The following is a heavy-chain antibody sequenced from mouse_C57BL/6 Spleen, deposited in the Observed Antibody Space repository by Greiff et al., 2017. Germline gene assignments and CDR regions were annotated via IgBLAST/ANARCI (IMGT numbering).Heavy chain of an antibody. CDR1: GFTFSSYG. J-gene: IGHJ1*03. Sequence: EVQLVESGGDLVKPGGSLTLSCAASGFTFSSYGMSWVRQTPDKRLEWVSTISSGGSYTYYPDSVKGRFTISRDNAKNTLYLQMSSLKSEDTAMYYCARPTTPWYFDVWGTGTTVTVSS. V-gene: IGHV5-6*01. D-gene: IGHD1-1*01. CDR3: ARPTTPWYFDV. CDR2: ISSGGSYT.